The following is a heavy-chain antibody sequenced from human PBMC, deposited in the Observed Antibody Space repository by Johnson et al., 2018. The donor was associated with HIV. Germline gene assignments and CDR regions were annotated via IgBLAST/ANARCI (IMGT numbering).Heavy chain of an antibody. CDR2: IRYDGSNK. V-gene: IGHV3-30*02. Sequence: VQLVESGGGVVQPGRSLRLSCAASGFTFSSYAMHWVRQAPGKGLEWVAFIRYDGSNKYYADYVKGRFTISRDNSKNTLYLQMNSLRAEDTAVYYCARDLAALNAFDIWGQGTMVTVSS. CDR1: GFTFSSYA. J-gene: IGHJ3*02. CDR3: ARDLAALNAFDI. D-gene: IGHD2-15*01.